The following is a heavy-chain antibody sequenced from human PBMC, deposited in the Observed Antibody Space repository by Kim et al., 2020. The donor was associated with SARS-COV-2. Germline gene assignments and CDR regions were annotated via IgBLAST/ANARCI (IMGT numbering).Heavy chain of an antibody. J-gene: IGHJ6*02. D-gene: IGHD6-19*01. CDR3: ARAIAVADPLQEYYYYYGMDV. CDR2: ISSSGSTI. Sequence: GGSLRLSCAASGFTFSSYEMNWVRQAPGTGLEWVSYISSSGSTIYYADSVKGRFTISRANAKNSLYLQMNSLRAEATAVYYCARAIAVADPLQEYYYYYGMDVWGQGTTVTVSS. V-gene: IGHV3-48*03. CDR1: GFTFSSYE.